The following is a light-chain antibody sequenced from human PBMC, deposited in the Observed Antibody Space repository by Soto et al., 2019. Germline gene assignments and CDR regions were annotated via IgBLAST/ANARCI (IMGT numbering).Light chain of an antibody. V-gene: IGLV1-40*01. Sequence: PVLTQPPSVSGAPGQRVTISCTGSSSNIGAGYDVHWYQHLPGTAPKLLIYGNNNRPSGVPDRFSGSKSGTSASLAITGLQAEDEADYYCQSYDTSLSVVFGGGTKLTVL. CDR2: GNN. CDR1: SSNIGAGYD. J-gene: IGLJ2*01. CDR3: QSYDTSLSVV.